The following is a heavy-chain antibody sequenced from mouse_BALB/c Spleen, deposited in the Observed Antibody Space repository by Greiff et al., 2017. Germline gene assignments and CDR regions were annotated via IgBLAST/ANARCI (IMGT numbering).Heavy chain of an antibody. CDR2: IYPGNVNT. V-gene: IGHV1S56*01. CDR3: ARGKDGYAMDY. CDR1: GYTFTSYY. J-gene: IGHJ4*01. Sequence: QVQLQQSGPDLVKPGASVRISCKASGYTFTSYYIPWVKQRPGQGLEWIGWIYPGNVNTKYNEKFKGKATLTADKSSSTAYMQLSSLTSEDSAVYFCARGKDGYAMDYWGQGTSVTVSS.